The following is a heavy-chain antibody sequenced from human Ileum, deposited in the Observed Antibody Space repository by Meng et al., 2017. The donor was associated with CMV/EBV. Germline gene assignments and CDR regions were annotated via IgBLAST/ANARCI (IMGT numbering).Heavy chain of an antibody. CDR2: IYYDGSNK. CDR1: FNTYD. Sequence: FNTYDMHWVRQAPGKGLEWVALIYYDGSNKYYADSVKGRFTISRDNAKNTLYLQMNSLRVEDTAVYYCAKDDKSPQSVSAAGQSGIDYWGQGSLVTVSS. CDR3: AKDDKSPQSVSAAGQSGIDY. D-gene: IGHD6-13*01. J-gene: IGHJ4*02. V-gene: IGHV3-33*06.